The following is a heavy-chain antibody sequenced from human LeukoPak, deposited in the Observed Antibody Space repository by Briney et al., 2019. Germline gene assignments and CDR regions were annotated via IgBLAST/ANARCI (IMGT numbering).Heavy chain of an antibody. D-gene: IGHD6-13*01. Sequence: SETLSLTCTVSGYSISSGYYWGWIRQPPGKGLEWIGSIYHSGSTYYNPSLKRRVTISVDTSKNQFSLKLSSVTAADTAVYYCASLSSSLDYWGQGTLVTVSS. CDR3: ASLSSSLDY. V-gene: IGHV4-38-2*02. J-gene: IGHJ4*02. CDR2: IYHSGST. CDR1: GYSISSGYY.